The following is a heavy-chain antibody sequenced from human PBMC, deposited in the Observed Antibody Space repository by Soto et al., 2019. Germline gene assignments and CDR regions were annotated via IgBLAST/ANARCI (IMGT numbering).Heavy chain of an antibody. J-gene: IGHJ6*02. CDR1: GYTFTSYY. CDR3: ARDRDHYYGSGSYYYYYGMDV. CDR2: INPSGGST. Sequence: ASVKVSCKASGYTFTSYYMHWVRQAPGQGLEWMGIINPSGGSTSYAQKFQGRVTMTRETSTSTVYMELSSLRSEDTAVYYCARDRDHYYGSGSYYYYYGMDVWGQGTTVTVSS. V-gene: IGHV1-46*01. D-gene: IGHD3-10*01.